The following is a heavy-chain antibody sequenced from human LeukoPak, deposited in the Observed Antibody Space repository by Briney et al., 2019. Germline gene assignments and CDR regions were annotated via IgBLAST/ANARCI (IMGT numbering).Heavy chain of an antibody. Sequence: SGRSLRLSCAASGFPFRDFTMYWVRQAPGKGLDWVALISYDGINEYYADSVKGRFTISRDNSKNTLSLQMSSLRPDDTAVYYCARGGFGLAAAGRSNYWYFDLWGRGTLATVSS. J-gene: IGHJ2*01. CDR2: ISYDGINE. CDR3: ARGGFGLAAAGRSNYWYFDL. CDR1: GFPFRDFT. D-gene: IGHD6-13*01. V-gene: IGHV3-30-3*01.